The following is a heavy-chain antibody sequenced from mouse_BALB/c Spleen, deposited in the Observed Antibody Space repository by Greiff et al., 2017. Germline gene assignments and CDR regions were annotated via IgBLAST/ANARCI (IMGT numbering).Heavy chain of an antibody. CDR3: ARDRDGYESPWFAY. Sequence: VQLVESGPGLVAPSQSLSITCTVSGFSLTSYGVHWVRQPPGKGLEWLGVIWAGGSTNYNSALMSRLSISKDNSKSQVFLKMNSLQTDDTAMYYCARDRDGYESPWFAYWGQGTLVTVSA. CDR2: IWAGGST. V-gene: IGHV2-9*02. CDR1: GFSLTSYG. J-gene: IGHJ3*01. D-gene: IGHD2-2*01.